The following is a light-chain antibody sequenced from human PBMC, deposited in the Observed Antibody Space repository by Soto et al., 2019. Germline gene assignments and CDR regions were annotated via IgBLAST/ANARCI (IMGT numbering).Light chain of an antibody. V-gene: IGLV2-11*01. CDR1: SSDVGGYKY. CDR3: CSYAGSVTVYV. CDR2: DVS. J-gene: IGLJ1*01. Sequence: QCALTQPGSLSGSPGQSVTISCTGTSSDVGGYKYVSWYQQHPGKAPKLIIYDVSERSSGVPDRFSGSKSGNTASLTISGLQAEDEADYYCCSYAGSVTVYVFRIGTKVNV.